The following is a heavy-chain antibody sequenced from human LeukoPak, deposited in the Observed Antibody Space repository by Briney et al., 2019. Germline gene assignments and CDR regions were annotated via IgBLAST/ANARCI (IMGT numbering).Heavy chain of an antibody. CDR2: ISGSGGST. D-gene: IGHD6-19*01. CDR1: GFTFSTKG. CDR3: ANGEWLVVYD. J-gene: IGHJ4*02. Sequence: GGSLRLSCAASGFTFSTKGMSWLRQAPGKGLEWVSAISGSGGSTYYADSVKGRFTISRDNSKNTLYLQMNSLRAEDTAVYYCANGEWLVVYDWGQGTLVTVSS. V-gene: IGHV3-23*01.